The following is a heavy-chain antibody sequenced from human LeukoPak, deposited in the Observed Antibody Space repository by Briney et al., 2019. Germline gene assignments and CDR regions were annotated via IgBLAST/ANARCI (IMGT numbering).Heavy chain of an antibody. Sequence: GGSLRLSCAASGFTFSSYSMNWVRQAPGKGLEWVSSISSSSSYIYYADSVKGRFTISRDNAKNSLYLQMNSLRAEDTAVYYCATSEVVTATLDHWGQGTLVTVSS. D-gene: IGHD2-21*02. V-gene: IGHV3-21*04. J-gene: IGHJ4*02. CDR1: GFTFSSYS. CDR2: ISSSSSYI. CDR3: ATSEVVTATLDH.